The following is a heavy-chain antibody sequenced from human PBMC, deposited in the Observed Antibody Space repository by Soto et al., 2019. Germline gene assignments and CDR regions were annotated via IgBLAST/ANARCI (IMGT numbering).Heavy chain of an antibody. D-gene: IGHD6-13*01. Sequence: HPWGSLRLSCVSSGFACSSYSMNWVCQAPGKGLEWVSYISSSSSTIYYADSVKGRFTISRDNAKNSLYLQMNSLRAEDTAVYYCARHPERIAEIACFDPWGQGTLVTLS. J-gene: IGHJ5*02. CDR3: ARHPERIAEIACFDP. CDR1: GFACSSYS. CDR2: ISSSSSTI. V-gene: IGHV3-48*01.